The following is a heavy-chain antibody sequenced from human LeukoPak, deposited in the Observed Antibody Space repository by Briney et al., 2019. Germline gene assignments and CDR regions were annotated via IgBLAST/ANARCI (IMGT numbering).Heavy chain of an antibody. D-gene: IGHD2/OR15-2a*01. V-gene: IGHV1-46*01. CDR1: GYTCTSYY. CDR3: AREVPENFNFDY. J-gene: IGHJ4*02. CDR2: IKPSGGST. Sequence: ASVKVSCKASGYTCTSYYTHWVRQAPGQGLEWMGIIKPSGGSTLYAQKFQGRVTVTSDMSTSTVYVELSSLRSEDTAVYYCAREVPENFNFDYWGQGTLVTVSS.